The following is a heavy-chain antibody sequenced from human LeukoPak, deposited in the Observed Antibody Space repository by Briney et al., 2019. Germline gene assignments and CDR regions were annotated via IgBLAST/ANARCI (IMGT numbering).Heavy chain of an antibody. J-gene: IGHJ3*01. CDR3: ARVGAVGYCSSTSCWAD. CDR2: ISAYNGNT. CDR1: GYTFTSYG. D-gene: IGHD2-2*01. V-gene: IGHV1-18*01. Sequence: ASVKVSCKASGYTFTSYGISWVRQAPGQGLEWMGWISAYNGNTNYAQKLQGRVTMTTDTSTSTAYMELRSLRSDDTAVYYCARVGAVGYCSSTSCWADWGQGTMVTVSS.